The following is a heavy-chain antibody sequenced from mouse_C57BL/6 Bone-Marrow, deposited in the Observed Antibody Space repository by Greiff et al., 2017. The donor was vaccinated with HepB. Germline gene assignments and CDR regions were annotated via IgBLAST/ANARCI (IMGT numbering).Heavy chain of an antibody. CDR3: TAQDVLAMDY. V-gene: IGHV5-9*01. D-gene: IGHD3-2*02. CDR2: ISGGGGNT. Sequence: DVKLVESGGGLVKPGGSLKLSCAASGFTFSSYTMSWVRQTPEKRLEWVATISGGGGNTYYPDSVKGRFTISRDNAKNTLYLQMSSLRSEDTALYYCTAQDVLAMDYWGQGTSVTVSS. CDR1: GFTFSSYT. J-gene: IGHJ4*01.